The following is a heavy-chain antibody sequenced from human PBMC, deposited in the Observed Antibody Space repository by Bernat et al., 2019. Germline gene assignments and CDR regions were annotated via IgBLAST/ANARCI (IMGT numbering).Heavy chain of an antibody. D-gene: IGHD2-2*01. CDR2: IIPIFGTA. CDR3: ARDQGVVVPAALYYHYYGMDV. CDR1: GGTFSSYA. V-gene: IGHV1-69*06. J-gene: IGHJ6*02. Sequence: QVQLVQSGAEVKKPGSSVKVSCKASGGTFSSYAISWVRQAPGQGLEWMGGIIPIFGTANYAQKFQGRVTITADKSTSTAYMELSSLRSEDTAVYYCARDQGVVVPAALYYHYYGMDVWGQGTTVTVSS.